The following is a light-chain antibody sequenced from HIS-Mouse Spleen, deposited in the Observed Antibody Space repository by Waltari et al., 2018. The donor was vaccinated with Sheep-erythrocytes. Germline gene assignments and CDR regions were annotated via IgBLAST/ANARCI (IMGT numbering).Light chain of an antibody. J-gene: IGLJ2*01. CDR1: SSDVGVSNY. Sequence: QSALTQPRSVSGSPGQSVTISCTGTSSDVGVSNYVSWYQQHPGKAPKLMIYDVSKRPSGVHDRFSGSKSGNTASLTISGLQAEDEADYYCCSYAGSYTRVFGGGTKLTVL. CDR3: CSYAGSYTRV. CDR2: DVS. V-gene: IGLV2-11*01.